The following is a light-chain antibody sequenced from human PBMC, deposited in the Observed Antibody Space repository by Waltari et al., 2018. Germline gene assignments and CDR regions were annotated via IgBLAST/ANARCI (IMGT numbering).Light chain of an antibody. Sequence: SHELTQPPSVSVSLGQMARISCSGEALSTKYVYWYQQKPGQSPVLSIYKDIERPSGTPERFAGSSSGRLVTLTISGVQAEDEADYYCLSPDSGGTYWVFGGGTKLTVL. CDR2: KDI. CDR3: LSPDSGGTYWV. CDR1: ALSTKY. V-gene: IGLV3-16*01. J-gene: IGLJ3*02.